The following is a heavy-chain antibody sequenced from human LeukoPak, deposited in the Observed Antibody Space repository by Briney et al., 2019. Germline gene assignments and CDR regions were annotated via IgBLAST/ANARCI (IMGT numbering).Heavy chain of an antibody. CDR2: ISGSGGGT. D-gene: IGHD4-17*01. CDR3: ARGPVTTFGY. V-gene: IGHV3-23*01. CDR1: GLTFSSYA. J-gene: IGHJ4*02. Sequence: GGSLRLSCAASGLTFSSYAMNWVRQAPGKGLEWVSGISGSGGGTYYADSVKGRFTISRDNSKNTLYLQMNSLRAEDTAVYYCARGPVTTFGYWGQGTLVTVSS.